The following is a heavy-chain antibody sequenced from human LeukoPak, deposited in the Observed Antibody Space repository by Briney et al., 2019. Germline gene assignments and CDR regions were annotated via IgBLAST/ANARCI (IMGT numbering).Heavy chain of an antibody. J-gene: IGHJ4*02. CDR3: ASDYYDRSQY. Sequence: GGSLRLSCAASGFTFSSYEMNWVRQAPGKGLEWVSYTSSTGSTIYYADSVKGRFTISRDNAKNSLYLQMNSLRAEDTAVYYCASDYYDRSQYWGQGTLVTVSS. V-gene: IGHV3-48*03. CDR1: GFTFSSYE. D-gene: IGHD3-22*01. CDR2: TSSTGSTI.